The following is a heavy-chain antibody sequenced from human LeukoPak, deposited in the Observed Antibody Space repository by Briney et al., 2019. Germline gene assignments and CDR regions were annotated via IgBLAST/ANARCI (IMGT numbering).Heavy chain of an antibody. CDR2: INPNSGGT. J-gene: IGHJ3*02. D-gene: IGHD3-22*01. Sequence: GASVKVSCKASGYTFTGYYMHWVRQAPGQGLEWMGRINPNSGGTNYAQKFQGRVTMTRDTSISTAYMELSRLRSDDTAVYYCAGATTYYYDSSGYSDAFDIWGQGTMVTVSS. V-gene: IGHV1-2*06. CDR3: AGATTYYYDSSGYSDAFDI. CDR1: GYTFTGYY.